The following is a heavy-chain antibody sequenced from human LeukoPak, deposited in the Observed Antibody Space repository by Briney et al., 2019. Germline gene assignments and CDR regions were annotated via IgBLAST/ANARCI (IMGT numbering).Heavy chain of an antibody. CDR1: GLTAGDYY. CDR3: VRVQTGGAFDI. V-gene: IGHV3-72*01. D-gene: IGHD1-1*01. Sequence: HPGGSLRLSCAASGLTAGDYYMDWVRQTPGKGLEWVGRSRNKGNSYSTDFAAPVKGRFPISRDESKTSLFLQMNGLKIEDTAVYYCVRVQTGGAFDIWGQGTMVTVST. CDR2: SRNKGNSYST. J-gene: IGHJ3*02.